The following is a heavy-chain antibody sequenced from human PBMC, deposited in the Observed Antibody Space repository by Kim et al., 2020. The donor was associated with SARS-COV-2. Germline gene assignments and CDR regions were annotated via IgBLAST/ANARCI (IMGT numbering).Heavy chain of an antibody. J-gene: IGHJ4*02. CDR2: GSP. V-gene: IGHV4-4*07. D-gene: IGHD2-15*01. Sequence: GSPNYTPSLKSRVTMSVDTSKNQFSLKLSSVTAADTAVYYCARDSDMADYWGQGTLVTVSS. CDR3: ARDSDMADY.